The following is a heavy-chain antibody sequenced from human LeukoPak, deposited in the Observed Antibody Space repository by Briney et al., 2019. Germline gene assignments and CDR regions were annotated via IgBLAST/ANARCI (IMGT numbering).Heavy chain of an antibody. CDR1: GFTFSSYG. Sequence: GGSLRLSCAASGFTFSSYGMSWVRQAPGKGLEWVSAISGSGGSTYYADSVKGRFTISRDNSKNTLYLQMNSLRAEDTAVYYCAKDPYLYYYGSGSYSNFDYWGQGTLVTVSS. J-gene: IGHJ4*02. CDR3: AKDPYLYYYGSGSYSNFDY. V-gene: IGHV3-23*01. D-gene: IGHD3-10*01. CDR2: ISGSGGST.